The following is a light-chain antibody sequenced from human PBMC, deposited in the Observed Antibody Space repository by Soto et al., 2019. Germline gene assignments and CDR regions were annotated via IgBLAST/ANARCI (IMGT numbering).Light chain of an antibody. Sequence: EIVLTQSPGTLSLSPGERATLSCRASQSVSSSYLAWYQQKPGQAPRLLIYGASSRATGIPDRFSGSGSGTDFTLTISRVEPEDFAVYYGQQYGSSPPSTFGQGTKLEIK. V-gene: IGKV3-20*01. J-gene: IGKJ2*01. CDR1: QSVSSSY. CDR2: GAS. CDR3: QQYGSSPPST.